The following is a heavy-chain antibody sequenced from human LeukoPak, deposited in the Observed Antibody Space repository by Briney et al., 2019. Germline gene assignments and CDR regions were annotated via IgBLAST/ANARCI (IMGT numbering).Heavy chain of an antibody. CDR3: ARHDPDRDSGWYQALDY. V-gene: IGHV4-61*01. CDR1: GGSVSSGSYY. Sequence: KPSETLSLTCTVSGGSVSSGSYYWSWIRQPPGKGLEWVGYIYYSGSTNYNPSLKSRVTISVDKSKNQFSLKLSSVTAADTAVYYCARHDPDRDSGWYQALDYWGQGTLVTVSS. D-gene: IGHD6-19*01. J-gene: IGHJ4*02. CDR2: IYYSGST.